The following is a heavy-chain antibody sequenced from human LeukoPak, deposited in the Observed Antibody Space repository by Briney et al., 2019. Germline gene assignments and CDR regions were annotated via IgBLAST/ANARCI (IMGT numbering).Heavy chain of an antibody. V-gene: IGHV3-30*02. D-gene: IGHD6-19*01. J-gene: IGHJ4*02. CDR2: IRYDGSNK. CDR1: GFTFSSYG. Sequence: GGSLRLSCAASGFTFSSYGMHWVRQAPGKGLEWVAFIRYDGSNKYYADSVKGRFTISRDNSKNTLYLQMNSLRAEDTAVYYCAKDRAGITVAGDNGIDYWGQGTLVTVSS. CDR3: AKDRAGITVAGDNGIDY.